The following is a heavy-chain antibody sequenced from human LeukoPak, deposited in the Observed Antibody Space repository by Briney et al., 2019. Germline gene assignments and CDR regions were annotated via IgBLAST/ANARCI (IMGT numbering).Heavy chain of an antibody. V-gene: IGHV3-7*01. Sequence: GGSLRLSCAASGFTFSSYWMSWVRQAPGKGLEWVANIKQDGSEKYYVDSVKGRFTISRHNAKNSLYLQMNSLRAEDTAVYYCARDQRLRWDCFDPWGQGTLVTVSS. D-gene: IGHD5-12*01. J-gene: IGHJ5*02. CDR1: GFTFSSYW. CDR3: ARDQRLRWDCFDP. CDR2: IKQDGSEK.